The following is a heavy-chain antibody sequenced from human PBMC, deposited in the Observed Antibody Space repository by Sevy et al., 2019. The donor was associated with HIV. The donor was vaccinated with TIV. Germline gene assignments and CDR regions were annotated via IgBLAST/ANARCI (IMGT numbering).Heavy chain of an antibody. D-gene: IGHD3-3*01. CDR3: TTKSDFWSGYQYFDL. V-gene: IGHV3-15*01. Sequence: GGSLRLSCAASGLTFSNAWMTWVRQAPGKGLEWVGRIKSKTDGGTTDYAAPVKGRFTISRDDSKNTLYLQMNSLKTEDTAVYYGTTKSDFWSGYQYFDLWGRGTLVTVSS. CDR1: GLTFSNAW. CDR2: IKSKTDGGTT. J-gene: IGHJ2*01.